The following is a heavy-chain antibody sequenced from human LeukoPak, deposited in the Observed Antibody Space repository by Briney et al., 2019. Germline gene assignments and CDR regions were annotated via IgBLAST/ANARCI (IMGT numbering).Heavy chain of an antibody. CDR3: ARDHHSGSYLGWFDP. V-gene: IGHV3-11*01. J-gene: IGHJ5*02. Sequence: GGSLRLSCAASGSTFSDYYMSWIRQTPGKGLEWLSYISSGGSAIYYADSVKGRFTISRDNAKNSLYLQMNSLRAEDTAVYYCARDHHSGSYLGWFDPWGQGTLVTVSS. CDR1: GSTFSDYY. D-gene: IGHD1-26*01. CDR2: ISSGGSAI.